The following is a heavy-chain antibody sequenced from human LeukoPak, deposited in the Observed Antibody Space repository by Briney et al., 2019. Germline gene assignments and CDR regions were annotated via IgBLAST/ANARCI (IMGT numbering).Heavy chain of an antibody. CDR1: GFTFGDYG. CDR3: ARASGYRSSWYGAVY. CDR2: INWNGGST. D-gene: IGHD6-13*01. Sequence: RPGGSLRLSCAASGFTFGDYGMSWVRQAPGKGLEWVSGINWNGGSTGYGDSVKGRFTISRDNAKNSLYLQMNILRAEDTALYYWARASGYRSSWYGAVYWGQGTLVTVSS. V-gene: IGHV3-20*04. J-gene: IGHJ4*02.